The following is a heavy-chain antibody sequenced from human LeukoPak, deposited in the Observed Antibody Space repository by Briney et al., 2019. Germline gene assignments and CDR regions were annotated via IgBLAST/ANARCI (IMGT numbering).Heavy chain of an antibody. CDR2: ISSSSSYI. Sequence: GGSLRLSCAASGFTFSSYSINWVRQAPGKGLEWVSSISSSSSYIYYADSVKGRFTISRDNAKNSLYLQMNSLRAEDTAVYYCVAYYYDSSGYYRYYFDYWGQGTLVTVSS. CDR3: VAYYYDSSGYYRYYFDY. V-gene: IGHV3-21*01. D-gene: IGHD3-22*01. CDR1: GFTFSSYS. J-gene: IGHJ4*02.